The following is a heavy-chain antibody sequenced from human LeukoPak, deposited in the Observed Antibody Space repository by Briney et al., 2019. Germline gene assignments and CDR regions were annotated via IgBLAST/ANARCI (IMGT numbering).Heavy chain of an antibody. CDR2: IIPIFGTA. D-gene: IGHD3-9*01. CDR3: AREVAYYDILTGYHYMGSYIDY. V-gene: IGHV1-69*05. Sequence: ASVKVSCKASGGTFSSYAISWVRQAPGQGLEWMGRIIPIFGTANYAQKFQGRVTITTDESTRTAYMELSSLRSEDTAVYYCAREVAYYDILTGYHYMGSYIDYWGQGTLVTVSS. J-gene: IGHJ4*02. CDR1: GGTFSSYA.